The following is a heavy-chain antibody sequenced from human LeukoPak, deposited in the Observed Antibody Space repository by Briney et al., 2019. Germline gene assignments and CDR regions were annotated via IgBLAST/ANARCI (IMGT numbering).Heavy chain of an antibody. CDR3: AKGVGSGGDFYTPDAFDV. J-gene: IGHJ3*01. D-gene: IGHD2-21*01. V-gene: IGHV3-23*01. CDR2: ISGSGGSKT. Sequence: PGGSLRLSCAASGFTFSTYAMSWVRQAPGKGLEWVSGISGSGGSKTYYADSVKGRFTISRDNFKNTLYLQMNSLRAEDTAIYYCAKGVGSGGDFYTPDAFDVWGQGTKVTVSS. CDR1: GFTFSTYA.